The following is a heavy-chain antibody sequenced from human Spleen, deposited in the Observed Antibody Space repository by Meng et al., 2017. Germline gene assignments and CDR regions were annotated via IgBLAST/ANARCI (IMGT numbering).Heavy chain of an antibody. V-gene: IGHV3-30*07. CDR3: AKGGYSSGWGMDV. Sequence: GESLKISCAASGFTFSAFAMHWVRQAPGKGLEWVALISYDGTNVPYADSVKGRFTISRDNSKNTLFLQMNSLRAEDTAVYYCAKGGYSSGWGMDVWGQGTTVTVSS. CDR1: GFTFSAFA. CDR2: ISYDGTNV. D-gene: IGHD6-19*01. J-gene: IGHJ6*02.